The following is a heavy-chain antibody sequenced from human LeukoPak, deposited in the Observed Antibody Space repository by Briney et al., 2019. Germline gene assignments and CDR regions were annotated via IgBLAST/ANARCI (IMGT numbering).Heavy chain of an antibody. Sequence: PGGSLRLSCAASGFTFSSYAMHWVRQAPGKGLEWVAVISYDGSNKYYADSVKGRFTISRDNSKNTLYLQMNSLRAEDTAVYYCARERARWLGDAFDIWGQGTMVTVSS. V-gene: IGHV3-30-3*01. J-gene: IGHJ3*02. CDR2: ISYDGSNK. CDR3: ARERARWLGDAFDI. CDR1: GFTFSSYA. D-gene: IGHD5-24*01.